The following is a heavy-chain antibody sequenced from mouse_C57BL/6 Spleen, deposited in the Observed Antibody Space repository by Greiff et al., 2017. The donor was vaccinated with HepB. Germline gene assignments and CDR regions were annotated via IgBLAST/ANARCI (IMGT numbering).Heavy chain of an antibody. CDR1: GYTFTSYG. CDR3: ARTRYGSSPWYFDV. J-gene: IGHJ1*03. D-gene: IGHD1-1*01. Sequence: QVQLQQSGAELARPGASVKLSCKASGYTFTSYGISWVKQRTGQGLEWIGEIYPRSGDTYYNEKFKGKATLTADKSSSKAYMELRSLTSEDSAVYFCARTRYGSSPWYFDVWGTGTTVTVSS. V-gene: IGHV1-81*01. CDR2: IYPRSGDT.